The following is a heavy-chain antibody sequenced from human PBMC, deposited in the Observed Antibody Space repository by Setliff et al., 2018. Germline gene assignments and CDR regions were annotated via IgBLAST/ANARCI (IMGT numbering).Heavy chain of an antibody. Sequence: KSSETLSLTCTVSGGSISSYYWSWIRQPAGKGLEWIGRIYTSGSTNYNPSLKSRVTMSVDTSKNQFSLKVNSVTAADTAVYYCARGPPGYNPYHWFDPWGQGTLVTVSS. J-gene: IGHJ5*02. CDR3: ARGPPGYNPYHWFDP. CDR2: IYTSGST. CDR1: GGSISSYY. D-gene: IGHD5-12*01. V-gene: IGHV4-4*07.